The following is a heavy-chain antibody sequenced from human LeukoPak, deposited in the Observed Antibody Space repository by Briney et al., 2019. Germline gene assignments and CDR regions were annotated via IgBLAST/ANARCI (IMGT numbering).Heavy chain of an antibody. Sequence: SETLSLTCAVYGGSFSGYYWRWIRQPPGKGLEWIGEINHSGSNNYNPSLKRRVNISVDTSKTQFSLKLSSVTAADTAVYYCARGPRLMVRGVIIAYYFDYWGQGTLVTVSS. J-gene: IGHJ4*02. V-gene: IGHV4-34*01. CDR3: ARGPRLMVRGVIIAYYFDY. D-gene: IGHD3-10*01. CDR2: INHSGSN. CDR1: GGSFSGYY.